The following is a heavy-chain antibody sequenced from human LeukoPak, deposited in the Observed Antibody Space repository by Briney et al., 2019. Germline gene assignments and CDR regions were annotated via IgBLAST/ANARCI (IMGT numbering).Heavy chain of an antibody. V-gene: IGHV1-69*13. CDR1: GGTFSSYA. Sequence: SVKVSCKASGGTFSSYAISWVRQAPGQGLEWMGGIIPIFGTANYAQKFQGRVTITADESTSTAYMELSSLRSEDTAVYYCAGYSNYVSYFDPWGQGTLVTVSS. J-gene: IGHJ5*02. CDR2: IIPIFGTA. D-gene: IGHD4-11*01. CDR3: AGYSNYVSYFDP.